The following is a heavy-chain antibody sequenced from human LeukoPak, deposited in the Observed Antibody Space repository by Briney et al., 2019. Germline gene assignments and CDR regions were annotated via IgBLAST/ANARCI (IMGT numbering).Heavy chain of an antibody. CDR1: GGSISSGDYF. J-gene: IGHJ4*02. D-gene: IGHD5-24*01. V-gene: IGHV4-61*08. CDR3: ARDPIHRDDYNAE. CDR2: INYSGTT. Sequence: SETLSLTCTVSGGSISSGDYFWSWIRQPPGRGLEWVGSINYSGTTNYNPSLNSRVTMSIDTSKNQVSLKLNSLTAADTAVYYCARDPIHRDDYNAEWGQGVLVSVSS.